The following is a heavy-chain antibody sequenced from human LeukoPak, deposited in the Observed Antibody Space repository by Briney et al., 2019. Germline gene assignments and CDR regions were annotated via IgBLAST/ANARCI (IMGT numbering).Heavy chain of an antibody. Sequence: SVKVSCKASGGTLSSYAISWVRQAPGQGLEWMGGIIPIFGTANYAQKFQGRVTITADESTSTAYMELSSLRSEDTAVYYCARGNDDILTSYLTYYYYYGMDVWGQGTTVTVSS. D-gene: IGHD3-9*01. CDR3: ARGNDDILTSYLTYYYYYGMDV. CDR2: IIPIFGTA. CDR1: GGTLSSYA. J-gene: IGHJ6*02. V-gene: IGHV1-69*13.